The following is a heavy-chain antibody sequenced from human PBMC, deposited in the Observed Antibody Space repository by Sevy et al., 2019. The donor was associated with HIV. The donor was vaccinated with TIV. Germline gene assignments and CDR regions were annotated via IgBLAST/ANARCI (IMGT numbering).Heavy chain of an antibody. V-gene: IGHV1-24*01. D-gene: IGHD3-22*01. CDR3: ATTNDYYDSSGSPFDY. CDR1: GSTLTKLS. CDR2: FDPEDGET. J-gene: IGHJ4*02. Sequence: ASVKVSCKVSGSTLTKLSMHWVRQVTGKGLEWMVSFDPEDGETIYARKFQGRVTMTEDTSTDTAYMVLSSLRSEDTAVYYCATTNDYYDSSGSPFDYWGQGTLVTVSS.